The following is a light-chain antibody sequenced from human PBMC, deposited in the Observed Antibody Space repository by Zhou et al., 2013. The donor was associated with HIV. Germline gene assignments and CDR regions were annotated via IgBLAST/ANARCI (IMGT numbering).Light chain of an antibody. CDR3: QQSFTSLT. CDR2: AAS. CDR1: QGISSY. Sequence: IQLTQSPSSLSASVGDRVTITCRASQGISSYLAWYQQKPGKAPKLLIYAASTLQSGVPSRFSGSGSGTDFTLTISSLQLEDFATYYCQQSFTSLTFGGGTKVEIK. J-gene: IGKJ4*01. V-gene: IGKV1-39*01.